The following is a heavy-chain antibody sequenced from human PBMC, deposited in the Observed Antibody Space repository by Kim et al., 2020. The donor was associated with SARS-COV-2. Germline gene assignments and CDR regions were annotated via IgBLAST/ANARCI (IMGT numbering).Heavy chain of an antibody. V-gene: IGHV4-61*01. CDR3: ARDAGGGPYDY. D-gene: IGHD3-10*01. CDR2: IYYSGST. CDR1: GGSVSSGSYY. Sequence: SETLSLTCTVSGGSVSSGSYYWSWIRQPPGKGLEWIGYIYYSGSTNYNPSLKSRVTISVDTSKNQFSLKLSSVTAADTAVYYCARDAGGGPYDYWGQGTLVTVSS. J-gene: IGHJ4*02.